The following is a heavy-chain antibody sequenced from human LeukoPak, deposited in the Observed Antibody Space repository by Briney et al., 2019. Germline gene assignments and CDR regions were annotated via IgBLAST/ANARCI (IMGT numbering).Heavy chain of an antibody. CDR2: IYHSGST. CDR3: ARVPPLGDIVVVPAAINSAYSGDGGYGMDV. Sequence: PSETLSLTCAVSGGSISSGGYSWSWIRQPPGTGLEWIGYIYHSGSTYYNPSLKSRVTISVDTSKNQFSLKLSSVTAADTAVYYCARVPPLGDIVVVPAAINSAYSGDGGYGMDVWGQGTTVTVSS. D-gene: IGHD2-2*02. CDR1: GGSISSGGYS. V-gene: IGHV4-30-2*01. J-gene: IGHJ6*02.